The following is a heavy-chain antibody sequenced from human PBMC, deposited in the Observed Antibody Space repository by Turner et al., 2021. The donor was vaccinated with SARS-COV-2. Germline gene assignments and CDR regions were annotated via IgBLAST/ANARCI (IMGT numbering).Heavy chain of an antibody. CDR1: GGSISSDY. J-gene: IGHJ6*02. CDR3: ARDRVQLGPVGMDV. D-gene: IGHD1-1*01. Sequence: QVQLQESGPGLVKPSETLSLTCTVSGGSISSDYWSWTRQPAGKGLEWIGRIYTSGSTNYNPSLKSRVTMSVATSKNQFSLKLSSVTAADTAVYYCARDRVQLGPVGMDVWGQGTTVTVSS. V-gene: IGHV4-4*07. CDR2: IYTSGST.